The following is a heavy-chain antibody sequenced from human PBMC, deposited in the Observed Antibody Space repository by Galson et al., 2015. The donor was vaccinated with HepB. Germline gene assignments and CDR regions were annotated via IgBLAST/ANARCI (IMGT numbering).Heavy chain of an antibody. D-gene: IGHD2-2*01. J-gene: IGHJ5*02. Sequence: SLRLSCAASGFTFSSYSMNWVRQAPGKGLEWVSYISSSSSTIYYADSVKGRFTISRDNAKNSLYLQMNSLGAEDTAVYYCARDYVVVPAVPFDPWGQGTLVTVSS. CDR2: ISSSSSTI. V-gene: IGHV3-48*01. CDR1: GFTFSSYS. CDR3: ARDYVVVPAVPFDP.